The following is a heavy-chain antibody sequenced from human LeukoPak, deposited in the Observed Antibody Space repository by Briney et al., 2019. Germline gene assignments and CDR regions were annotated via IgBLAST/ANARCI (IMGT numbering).Heavy chain of an antibody. CDR1: EFSVGSNY. D-gene: IGHD4-17*01. Sequence: GGSLRLSCAASEFSVGSNYMTWVRQAPGKGLDWVSLIYSGGSTYYADSVKGRFTISRDNSKNTLYLQMNSLKAEDTAVYYCAKAAMGRTVTTADMDVWGKGTTVTISS. CDR3: AKAAMGRTVTTADMDV. J-gene: IGHJ6*03. CDR2: IYSGGST. V-gene: IGHV3-66*01.